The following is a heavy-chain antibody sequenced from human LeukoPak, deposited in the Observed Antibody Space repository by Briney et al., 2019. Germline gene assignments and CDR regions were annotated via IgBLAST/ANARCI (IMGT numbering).Heavy chain of an antibody. J-gene: IGHJ4*02. CDR1: GGSFSGYY. Sequence: PSETLSLTCAVYGGSFSGYYWSWIRQPPGKGLEWIGEVNHSGSTNYNPSLKSRVTISVDKSENQFSLKLSSVTAADTAVYYCARHSRTYYDILTGPYGGYFDYWGQRTLVTVSS. CDR3: ARHSRTYYDILTGPYGGYFDY. V-gene: IGHV4-34*01. CDR2: VNHSGST. D-gene: IGHD3-9*01.